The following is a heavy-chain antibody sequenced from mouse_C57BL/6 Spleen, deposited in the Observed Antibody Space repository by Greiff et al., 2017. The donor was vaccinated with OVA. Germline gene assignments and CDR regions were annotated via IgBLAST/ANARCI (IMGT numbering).Heavy chain of an antibody. V-gene: IGHV1-39*01. CDR1: GYSFTDYN. Sequence: EVQLQQSGPELVKPGASVKISCKASGYSFTDYNMNWVKQSNGKSLEWIGVINPNYGTTSYNQKFKGKATLTVDQSSSTAYMQLNSLTSEDSAVYYGARERGVTTVVATDFDYWGQGTTLTVSS. CDR3: ARERGVTTVVATDFDY. D-gene: IGHD1-1*01. CDR2: INPNYGTT. J-gene: IGHJ2*01.